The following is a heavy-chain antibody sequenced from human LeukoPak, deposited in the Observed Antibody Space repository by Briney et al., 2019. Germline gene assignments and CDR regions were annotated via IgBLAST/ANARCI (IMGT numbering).Heavy chain of an antibody. J-gene: IGHJ4*02. CDR1: GFTFSSYW. V-gene: IGHV3-7*01. Sequence: GGSLRLSCAASGFTFSSYWMSWVRQAPGKGLEWVANIKQDGTEEYYVDSVKGRFTISRDNSKNTLYLQMNSLRAEDTAVYYCASVVDRSGHFDYWGQGTLVTVSS. CDR2: IKQDGTEE. D-gene: IGHD3-22*01. CDR3: ASVVDRSGHFDY.